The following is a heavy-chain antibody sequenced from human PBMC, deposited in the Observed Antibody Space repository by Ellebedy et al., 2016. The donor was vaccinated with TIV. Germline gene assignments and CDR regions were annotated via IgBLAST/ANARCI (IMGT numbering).Heavy chain of an antibody. Sequence: PGGSLRLSCAASGFIFSDYHMSWIRQAPGKGLEWVSYISATSSYTNYADSVQGRFTISRDNAKNSLYLQMNSLRAEDAAVYYWATETSYSFDYWGQGTLVTVSS. CDR3: ATETSYSFDY. V-gene: IGHV3-11*06. D-gene: IGHD1-14*01. J-gene: IGHJ4*02. CDR1: GFIFSDYH. CDR2: ISATSSYT.